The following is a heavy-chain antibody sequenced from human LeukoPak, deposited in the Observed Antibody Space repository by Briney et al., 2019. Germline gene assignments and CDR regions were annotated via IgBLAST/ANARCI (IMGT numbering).Heavy chain of an antibody. Sequence: ASVKVSCKASGYTFTGYYMHWVRQAPGHGLEWMGWINPNSGGTNYAQKFQGRVTMTRDTSISTAYMELSRLRSEDTAVYFCATHSPEWRYSGYYNFYYMDVWGKGTTVTVSS. CDR1: GYTFTGYY. V-gene: IGHV1-2*02. J-gene: IGHJ6*03. CDR2: INPNSGGT. CDR3: ATHSPEWRYSGYYNFYYMDV. D-gene: IGHD5-12*01.